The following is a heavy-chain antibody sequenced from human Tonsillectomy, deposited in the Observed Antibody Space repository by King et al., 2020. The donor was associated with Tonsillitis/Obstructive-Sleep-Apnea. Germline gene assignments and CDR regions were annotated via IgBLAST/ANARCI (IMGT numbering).Heavy chain of an antibody. D-gene: IGHD2-15*01. V-gene: IGHV2-5*02. J-gene: IGHJ3*02. CDR2: IYWDDDK. CDR3: APRQGGGCGGSCYPANDAFDI. Sequence: ITLKESGPTLVKPTQTLTLTCTFSGFSLSTSGVGVGWIRQPPGKALEWLALIYWDDDKRYSPSLKSRLTITKDTSKNQVVLTMTNMDPVDTATYYCAPRQGGGCGGSCYPANDAFDIWGQGTMVAVSS. CDR1: GFSLSTSGVG.